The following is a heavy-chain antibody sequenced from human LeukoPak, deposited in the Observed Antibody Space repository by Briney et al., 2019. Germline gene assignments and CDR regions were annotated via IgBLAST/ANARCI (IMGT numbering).Heavy chain of an antibody. CDR1: GGSFSGYY. CDR2: INHSGST. J-gene: IGHJ6*03. V-gene: IGHV4-34*01. CDR3: ARASSSNRNVLRNYYYMDV. Sequence: SETLSLTCAVYGGSFSGYYWSWIRQPPGKGLEWIGEINHSGSTNYNPSLKSRVTISVDTSKNQFSLKLSSVTAADTAVYYCARASSSNRNVLRNYYYMDVWGKGTTVIVSS. D-gene: IGHD2-2*01.